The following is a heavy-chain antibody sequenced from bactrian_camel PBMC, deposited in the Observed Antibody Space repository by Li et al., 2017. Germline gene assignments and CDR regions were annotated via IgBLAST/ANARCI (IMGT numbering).Heavy chain of an antibody. CDR1: GSTGWSYC. Sequence: HVQLVESGGGSVQGGGSLRLSCTTSGSTGWSYCMGWFRQAPGKEREGVAIMYSDGMTRYTESVQGRFTISKDNAKNTLYLQMNNLRPEDTAMYYCAAEQAGGSCPGAWYEWNYSGQGTQVTVS. J-gene: IGHJ4*01. V-gene: IGHV3S6*01. CDR3: AAEQAGGSCPGAWYEWNY. CDR2: MYSDGMTR. D-gene: IGHD6*01.